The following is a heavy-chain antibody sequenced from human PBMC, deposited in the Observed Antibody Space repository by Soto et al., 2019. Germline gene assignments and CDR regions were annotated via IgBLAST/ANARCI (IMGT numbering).Heavy chain of an antibody. J-gene: IGHJ6*02. CDR3: VGARFLVRTYGMDV. Sequence: SLRLSCAASGFTFSSYAMSWVRQAPGKGLEWVSAISGSGGSTYYADSVKGRFTISRDNSKNTLYLQMKSLRAVDTAVYYCVGARFLVRTYGMDVWGQGTTVTVSS. V-gene: IGHV3-23*01. D-gene: IGHD3-3*01. CDR2: ISGSGGST. CDR1: GFTFSSYA.